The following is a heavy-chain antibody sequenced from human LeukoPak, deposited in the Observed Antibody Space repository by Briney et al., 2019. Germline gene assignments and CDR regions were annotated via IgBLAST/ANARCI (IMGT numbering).Heavy chain of an antibody. J-gene: IGHJ5*02. CDR2: INPHSGAT. Sequence: GASVKVSCKASGCGFSDVYFNWVRQAPGQGLEWMGWINPHSGATNYAQRFQGRVSMDASFDTAYMELSRLTSDDTAVYYCATSSTVTHTRDPWGQGTLVTVSS. CDR3: ATSSTVTHTRDP. V-gene: IGHV1-2*02. D-gene: IGHD4-11*01. CDR1: GCGFSDVY.